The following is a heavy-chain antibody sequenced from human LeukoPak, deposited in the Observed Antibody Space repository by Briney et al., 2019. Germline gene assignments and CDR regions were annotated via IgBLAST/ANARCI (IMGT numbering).Heavy chain of an antibody. CDR3: ARASRITIFGVVITPTPTFDY. D-gene: IGHD3-3*01. J-gene: IGHJ4*02. V-gene: IGHV4-34*01. Sequence: PSETLSPTCAVYGGSFSGYYWSWIRQPPGKGLEWIGEINHSGSTNYNPSLKSRVTISVDTSKNQFSLKLSSVTAADTAVYYCARASRITIFGVVITPTPTFDYWGQGTLVTVSS. CDR2: INHSGST. CDR1: GGSFSGYY.